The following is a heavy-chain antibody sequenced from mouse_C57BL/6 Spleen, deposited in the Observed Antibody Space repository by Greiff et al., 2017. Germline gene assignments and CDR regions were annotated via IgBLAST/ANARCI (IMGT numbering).Heavy chain of an antibody. CDR2: TYPSDSET. CDR1: GYTFTSYW. J-gene: IGHJ3*01. V-gene: IGHV1-61*01. Sequence: QVQLQQPGAELVRPGSSVKLSCKASGYTFTSYWMDWVKQRPGQGLEWIGNTYPSDSETHYNQKFKDKATLTVDKSSSTAYMQLSSLTSEDSAVYYCAREAYWGQGTLVTVSA. CDR3: AREAY.